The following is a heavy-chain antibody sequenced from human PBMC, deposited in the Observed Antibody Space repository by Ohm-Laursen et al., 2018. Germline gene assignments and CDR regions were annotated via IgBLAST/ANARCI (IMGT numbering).Heavy chain of an antibody. CDR1: GYIFTAYY. CDR2: INPKSGDT. CDR3: ATEVSTKSCDY. V-gene: IGHV1-2*02. D-gene: IGHD5/OR15-5a*01. Sequence: GASVKVSCKASGYIFTAYYMHWVRQAPEQGLEWPGSINPKSGDTSFAQRFQGRVTMTRDTSISTAYMDLSNLRSDDTAIYFCATEVSTKSCDYWGQGTLVTVSS. J-gene: IGHJ4*02.